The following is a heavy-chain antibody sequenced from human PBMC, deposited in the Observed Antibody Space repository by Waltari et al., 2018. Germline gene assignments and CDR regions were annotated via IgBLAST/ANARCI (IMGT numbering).Heavy chain of an antibody. J-gene: IGHJ4*02. CDR2: ISVYNRNT. V-gene: IGHV1-18*01. D-gene: IGHD6-13*01. Sequence: VHQTPGQGLEWIGWISVYNRNTNYAQNLQGRVTMTTETSTSTTYMELRDLRSDYTAVYYCTRDLGRYSSTWQEFYYWGQGTLVTVSS. CDR3: TRDLGRYSSTWQEFYY.